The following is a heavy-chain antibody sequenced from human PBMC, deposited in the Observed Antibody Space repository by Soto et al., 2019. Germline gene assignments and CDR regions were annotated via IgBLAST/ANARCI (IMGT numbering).Heavy chain of an antibody. Sequence: QVQLVQSGAEMKKPGASVKVSCKASGNPLTRTAINWVRQAPGQGLDGMGWISGATGNTKSSQKFQGRVTFTRDTSASTAFMELNSLNPADTAVDFCARAPGITPYFDSWGQGTLVTVSS. V-gene: IGHV1-3*01. CDR3: ARAPGITPYFDS. CDR1: GNPLTRTA. CDR2: ISGATGNT. D-gene: IGHD3-10*01. J-gene: IGHJ4*02.